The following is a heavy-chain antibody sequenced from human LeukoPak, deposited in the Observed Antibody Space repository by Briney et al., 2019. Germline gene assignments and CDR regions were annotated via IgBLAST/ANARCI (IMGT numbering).Heavy chain of an antibody. CDR3: ARRYYDSSGYPADY. D-gene: IGHD3-22*01. Sequence: ASVKVSCKASGYTFTGYYTHWVRQAPGQGLEWMGWINPNSGGTNYAQKFQGRVTMTRDTSISTAYMELSRLRSDDTAVYYCARRYYDSSGYPADYWGQGTLVTVSS. CDR1: GYTFTGYY. V-gene: IGHV1-2*02. J-gene: IGHJ4*02. CDR2: INPNSGGT.